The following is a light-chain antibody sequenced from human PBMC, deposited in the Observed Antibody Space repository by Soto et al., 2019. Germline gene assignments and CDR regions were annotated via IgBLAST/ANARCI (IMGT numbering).Light chain of an antibody. CDR1: QSISTW. CDR3: QQYNTYPLT. V-gene: IGKV1-5*03. Sequence: DIQMTQSPSTLSASVGDRVTITCWVSQSISTWLAWYQQKPGKAPKLLIYKASSLEGGVPSRFGGSGSGTLFNITISSLHPDDFATYYCQQYNTYPLTFGGGTTVDIK. J-gene: IGKJ4*01. CDR2: KAS.